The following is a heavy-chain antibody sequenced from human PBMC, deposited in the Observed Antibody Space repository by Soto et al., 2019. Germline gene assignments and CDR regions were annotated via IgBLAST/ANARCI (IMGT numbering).Heavy chain of an antibody. CDR3: VRGGGALDI. CDR1: GFTFSNYW. V-gene: IGHV3-7*01. CDR2: IKHDGSDK. D-gene: IGHD3-16*01. J-gene: IGHJ3*02. Sequence: EVQLVEAGGGLVPPGGSLRLSCAASGFTFSNYWMSWVRQAPGKGLEWVANIKHDGSDKYYLDSVKGRFTISRDNGKNSLSLQMNSLRVEDTALYSCVRGGGALDIWGQGTMVTVSS.